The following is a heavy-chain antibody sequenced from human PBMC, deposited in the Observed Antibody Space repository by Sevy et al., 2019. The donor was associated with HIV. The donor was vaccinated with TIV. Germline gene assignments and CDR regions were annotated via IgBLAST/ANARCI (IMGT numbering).Heavy chain of an antibody. CDR1: GFTFSTYA. D-gene: IGHD3-22*01. Sequence: GGSLGLSCTASGFTFSTYAMSWVRQAPGKGLEWVSGLSGSAYSTYYADSVKGRFIISRDNSKNTLDLQMNSLRADDTAVYYCAKEGGGYNYDSSGLFDYWGQGALVTVSS. V-gene: IGHV3-23*01. CDR3: AKEGGGYNYDSSGLFDY. CDR2: LSGSAYST. J-gene: IGHJ4*02.